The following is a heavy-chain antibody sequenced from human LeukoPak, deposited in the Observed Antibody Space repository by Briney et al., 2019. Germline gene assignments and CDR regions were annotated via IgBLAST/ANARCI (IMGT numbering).Heavy chain of an antibody. CDR1: GFTFNDYA. Sequence: GGSLSLSGEPSGFTFNDYAMSWVRQPPGKGLKGVKLISYDGYDKSYADSVRGRFTISIDNSKNTLYLHMDSLRSEDTAVYYCARDFFPIVDSSWYEIGYWGQGTLVTVSS. J-gene: IGHJ4*02. V-gene: IGHV3-30-3*01. CDR3: ARDFFPIVDSSWYEIGY. D-gene: IGHD6-13*01. CDR2: ISYDGYDK.